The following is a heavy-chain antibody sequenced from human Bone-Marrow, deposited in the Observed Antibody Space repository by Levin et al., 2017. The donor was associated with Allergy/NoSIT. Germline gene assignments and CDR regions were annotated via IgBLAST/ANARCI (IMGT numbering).Heavy chain of an antibody. D-gene: IGHD3-22*01. CDR1: GFTFSSYG. Sequence: GESLKISCAASGFTFSSYGMHWVRQAPGKGLEWVAVISYDGSNKYYADSVKGRFTISRDNSKNTLYLQMNSLRAEDTAVYYCAKLPSLPYYYDSSGYYPREVFDYWGQGTLVTVSS. J-gene: IGHJ4*02. V-gene: IGHV3-30*18. CDR3: AKLPSLPYYYDSSGYYPREVFDY. CDR2: ISYDGSNK.